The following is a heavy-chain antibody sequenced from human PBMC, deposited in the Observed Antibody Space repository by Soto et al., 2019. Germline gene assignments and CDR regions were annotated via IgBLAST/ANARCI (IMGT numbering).Heavy chain of an antibody. CDR3: AKDGITFGDLGI. CDR1: GFSFSSYA. V-gene: IGHV3-23*01. D-gene: IGHD3-16*01. Sequence: EVQLLESGGGLVQPGGSLRLSCAASGFSFSSYAMTWVRQAPGKGLEWVSAISGSGGSTYYGDSVKGRFTISRDNSKNPLYLQMNSLRAEDTAVYYCAKDGITFGDLGIWGQGTMVTVSS. J-gene: IGHJ3*02. CDR2: ISGSGGST.